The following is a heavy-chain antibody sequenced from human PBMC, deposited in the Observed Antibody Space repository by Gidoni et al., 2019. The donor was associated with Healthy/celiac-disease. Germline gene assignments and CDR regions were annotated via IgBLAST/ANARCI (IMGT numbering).Heavy chain of an antibody. CDR1: GGTFSSYA. Sequence: GGTFSSYAISWVQQAPGQGLEWMGGIIPIFGTANYAQKFQGRVTITADESTSTAYMELSSLRSEDTAVYYCARDLRIGYGEPHYFDYWGQGTLVTVSA. J-gene: IGHJ4*02. CDR2: IIPIFGTA. D-gene: IGHD5-12*01. CDR3: ARDLRIGYGEPHYFDY. V-gene: IGHV1-69*01.